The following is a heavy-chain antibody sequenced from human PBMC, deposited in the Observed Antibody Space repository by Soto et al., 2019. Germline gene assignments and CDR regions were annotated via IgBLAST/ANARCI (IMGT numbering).Heavy chain of an antibody. J-gene: IGHJ5*02. D-gene: IGHD2-8*02. V-gene: IGHV1-2*02. Sequence: ASVKVSCKASGYNFSDYYIHWVRQAPGQGLEWLGWVSPKSGGTNYAQKFKGRVTMTRDTSSNTVYRDLSGLKSDDTAVFYCAREISGGGTLNWFDPWGQGTLVTVSS. CDR3: AREISGGGTLNWFDP. CDR2: VSPKSGGT. CDR1: GYNFSDYY.